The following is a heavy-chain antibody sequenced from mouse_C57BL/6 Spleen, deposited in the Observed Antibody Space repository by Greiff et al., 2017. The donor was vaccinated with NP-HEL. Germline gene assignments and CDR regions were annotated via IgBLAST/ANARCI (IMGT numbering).Heavy chain of an antibody. D-gene: IGHD2-4*01. V-gene: IGHV1-67*01. CDR2: ISTYYGDA. CDR1: GYTFTDYA. Sequence: QVHVKQSGPELVRPGVSVKISCKGSGYTFTDYAMHWVKQSHAKSLEWIGVISTYYGDASYNQKFKDKATMTVDKSSSTAYMELARLTSEDSAVYYCASLRLSIYYDYDGPAMDYWGQGTSVTVSS. J-gene: IGHJ4*01. CDR3: ASLRLSIYYDYDGPAMDY.